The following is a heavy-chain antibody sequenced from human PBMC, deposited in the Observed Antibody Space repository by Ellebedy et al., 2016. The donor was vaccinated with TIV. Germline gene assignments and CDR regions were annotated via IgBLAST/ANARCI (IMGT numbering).Heavy chain of an antibody. Sequence: GESLKISCAASGFIFNTYAMGWVRQAPGNGLEWVSSISISGDATYYIDSVKGRFTMSRDNPKNTLYLQVNSRRAEDTAVYYCARSGRTFGAAIDYWGQGTLVAVSS. CDR2: ISISGDAT. J-gene: IGHJ4*02. CDR3: ARSGRTFGAAIDY. D-gene: IGHD3-3*01. V-gene: IGHV3-23*01. CDR1: GFIFNTYA.